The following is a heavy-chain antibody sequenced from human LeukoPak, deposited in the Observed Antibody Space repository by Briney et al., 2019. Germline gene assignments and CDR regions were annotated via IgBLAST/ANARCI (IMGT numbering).Heavy chain of an antibody. V-gene: IGHV3-23*01. CDR1: GLSFSNYA. J-gene: IGHJ4*02. D-gene: IGHD3-3*01. CDR2: ISGSGGAT. Sequence: GGSLRLSCAASGLSFSNYAMNWVHQAPGKGLEWVSSISGSGGATYYADFVKGRATISRDNSKHIVYLQLDSLRAEDTAVYFCAKGGQNFDFWRFDYWGQGTLVTVSS. CDR3: AKGGQNFDFWRFDY.